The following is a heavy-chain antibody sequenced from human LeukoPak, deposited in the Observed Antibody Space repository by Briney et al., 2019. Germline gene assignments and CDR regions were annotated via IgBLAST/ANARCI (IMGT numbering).Heavy chain of an antibody. D-gene: IGHD3-22*01. CDR3: VRRVARSSYRDY. Sequence: SETLSLTCTVSGGSISSSRHYWGWIRQPPGKGLEWIGNILYSGSTNYNPSLKSRVTISVDTSKNQFSLKLSSVTAADTADYYCVRRVARSSYRDYWGQGTLVTVSS. V-gene: IGHV4-39*01. J-gene: IGHJ4*02. CDR2: ILYSGST. CDR1: GGSISSSRHY.